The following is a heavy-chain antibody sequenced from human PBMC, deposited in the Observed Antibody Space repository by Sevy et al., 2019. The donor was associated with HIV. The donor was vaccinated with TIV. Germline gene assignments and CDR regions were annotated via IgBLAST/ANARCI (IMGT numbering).Heavy chain of an antibody. CDR2: IYLNDVK. Sequence: SGPTLVKPTETLTLRCAYSGFSLSVHNVGVGWIRQPPGQALEWLGSIYLNDVKRYSPSLKIRLAISKEVNQVVLSTTTVEPVDTATYYYAPTADTYSTFYPYYNNHCLGLWGPGTTVTVSS. V-gene: IGHV2-5*01. D-gene: IGHD4-4*01. CDR3: APTADTYSTFYPYYNNHCLGL. CDR1: GFSLSVHNVG. J-gene: IGHJ6*02.